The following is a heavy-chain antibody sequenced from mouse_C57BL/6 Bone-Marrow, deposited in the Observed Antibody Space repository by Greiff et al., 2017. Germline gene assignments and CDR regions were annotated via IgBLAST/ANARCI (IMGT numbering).Heavy chain of an antibody. CDR2: IDPETGGT. CDR1: GYTFTDYE. V-gene: IGHV1-15*01. CDR3: TRRAY. J-gene: IGHJ3*01. Sequence: QVQLKESGAELVRPGASVTLSCKASGYTFTDYEMHWVKQTPVHGLEWIGAIDPETGGTAYNQKFKGKAILTADKSSSTAYMELRSLTSEDSAVYYCTRRAYWGQGTLVTVSA.